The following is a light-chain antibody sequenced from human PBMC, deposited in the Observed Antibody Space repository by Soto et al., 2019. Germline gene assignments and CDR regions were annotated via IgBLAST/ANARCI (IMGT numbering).Light chain of an antibody. CDR1: SSNIGAGYD. CDR3: QSYDSSLSGSVV. CDR2: GNS. V-gene: IGLV1-40*01. J-gene: IGLJ1*01. Sequence: QSVLTQPPSVSGAPGQRVTLSCTGSSSNIGAGYDVHWYQQLPGTAPKLLIYGNSNRPSGVPDRFSGSKSGTSASLAITGLQAEDEADYYCQSYDSSLSGSVVFGPGTKLTVL.